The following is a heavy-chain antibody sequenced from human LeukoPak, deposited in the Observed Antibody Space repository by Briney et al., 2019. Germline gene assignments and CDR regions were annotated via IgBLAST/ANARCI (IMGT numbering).Heavy chain of an antibody. CDR1: GFTFSSYA. CDR2: ISYDGSNK. V-gene: IGHV3-30*04. Sequence: PGRSLRLSCAASGFTFSSYAMHWVRQAPGKGPEWVAVISYDGSNKYYADSVKGRFTISRDNSKNTLYLQMNSLRAEDTAVYYCARATPGRITMIVVVIIAADYWGQGTLVTVSS. J-gene: IGHJ4*02. D-gene: IGHD3-22*01. CDR3: ARATPGRITMIVVVIIAADY.